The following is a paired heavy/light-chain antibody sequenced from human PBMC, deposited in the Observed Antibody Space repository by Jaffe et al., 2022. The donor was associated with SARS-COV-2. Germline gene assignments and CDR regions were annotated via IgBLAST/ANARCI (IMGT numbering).Light chain of an antibody. CDR3: QQYYSTPQT. Sequence: DIVMTQSPDSLAVSLGERATINCKSSQNLLYSSNNKNFLAWYQQKPGQPPKLLIYWASTRESGVPDRFSGSGSGSDFTLTISSLQAEDVAVYYCQQYYSTPQTFGQGTKVEIK. J-gene: IGKJ1*01. CDR2: WAS. V-gene: IGKV4-1*01. CDR1: QNLLYSSNNKNF.
Heavy chain of an antibody. V-gene: IGHV4-39*01. Sequence: QLQLQESGPGLVKPSETLSLTCTVSGGSITSSSYYWGWIRQPPGKGLEWIGTIHNSGSTYYNPSLKSRVTISVDTSKNQFSLNLSSVTAADTAVYHCARHEGDSGYYPRPLDYWGQGTLVTVSS. D-gene: IGHD3-22*01. CDR1: GGSITSSSYY. CDR2: IHNSGST. CDR3: ARHEGDSGYYPRPLDY. J-gene: IGHJ4*02.